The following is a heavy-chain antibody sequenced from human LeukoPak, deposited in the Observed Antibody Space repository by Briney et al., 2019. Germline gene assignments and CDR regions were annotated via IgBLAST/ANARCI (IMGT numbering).Heavy chain of an antibody. V-gene: IGHV1-69*13. D-gene: IGHD6-13*01. J-gene: IGHJ4*02. Sequence: SVKVSCKASGGTFSSYAISWVRQAPGQGLEWMGWIIPIFGTANYAQKFQGRVTITADESTSTAYMELSSLRSEDTAVYYCARGRIAAAGKLDYWGQGTLVTVSS. CDR2: IIPIFGTA. CDR1: GGTFSSYA. CDR3: ARGRIAAAGKLDY.